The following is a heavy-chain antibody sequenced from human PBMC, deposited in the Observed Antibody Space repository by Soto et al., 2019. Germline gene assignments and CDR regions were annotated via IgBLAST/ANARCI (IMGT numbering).Heavy chain of an antibody. CDR1: GFTFSSYG. CDR3: AKPAGQWLVPGAQDY. Sequence: QVQLVESGGGVVQPARSLRLSCAAYGFTFSSYGMHWVRQAPGKGLEWVAVISYDGSNKYYADSVKGRFTISRDNSKNTLYLQMNSLRAEDTAVYYCAKPAGQWLVPGAQDYWGQGTLVTVSS. CDR2: ISYDGSNK. D-gene: IGHD6-19*01. V-gene: IGHV3-30*18. J-gene: IGHJ4*02.